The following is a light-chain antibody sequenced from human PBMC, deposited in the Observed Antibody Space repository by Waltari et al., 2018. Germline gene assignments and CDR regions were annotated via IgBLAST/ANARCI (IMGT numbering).Light chain of an antibody. V-gene: IGLV3-21*04. Sequence: SFVLTQPPSVSVAPGQPARLTCGGHALGGKTVPWFPPKPGQAPVLVIYFNTDRPSGIPGRFSASLSGNTATLTISRVDAGDEADYYCQLWDDETDQRVFGGGTKLTVL. CDR2: FNT. CDR1: ALGGKT. CDR3: QLWDDETDQRV. J-gene: IGLJ3*02.